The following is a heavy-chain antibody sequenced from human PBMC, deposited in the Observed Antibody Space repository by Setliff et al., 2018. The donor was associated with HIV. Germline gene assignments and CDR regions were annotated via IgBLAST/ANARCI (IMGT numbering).Heavy chain of an antibody. J-gene: IGHJ6*03. V-gene: IGHV4-61*01. CDR1: GGSVSSGNYY. CDR2: IYHSGGT. CDR3: ARDDYMDV. Sequence: TLSLTCTVSGGSVSSGNYYWSWIRQPPGKGLEWIGYIYHSGGTKYNPSLKSRVSISVDTSKNQFSLKLISVTAADTAVYYCARDDYMDVWGKGTTVTVSS.